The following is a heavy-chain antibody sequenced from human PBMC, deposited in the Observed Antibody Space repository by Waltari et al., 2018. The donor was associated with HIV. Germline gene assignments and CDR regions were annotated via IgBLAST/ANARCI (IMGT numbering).Heavy chain of an antibody. Sequence: QVQLEESGPGLVKPSETLSLTCTVSGGSISSYYWSWIRLPAGKGLEWIGRIYTSGSTNYNPSLKSRVTLSVDTSTNQFSLKLSSVTAAYTAVYYCARGLRLGELSLYKYAFDIWGQGTMVTVSS. CDR2: IYTSGST. D-gene: IGHD3-16*02. J-gene: IGHJ3*02. CDR3: ARGLRLGELSLYKYAFDI. V-gene: IGHV4-4*07. CDR1: GGSISSYY.